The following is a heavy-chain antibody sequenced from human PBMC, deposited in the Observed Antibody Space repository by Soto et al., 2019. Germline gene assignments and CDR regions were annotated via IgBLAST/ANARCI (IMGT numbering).Heavy chain of an antibody. D-gene: IGHD2-2*01. CDR1: GGTFSSYA. V-gene: IGHV1-69*01. J-gene: IGHJ6*02. Sequence: QVQLVQSGAEVKKPGSSVKVSCKASGGTFSSYAISWVRQAPGQGLEWMGGIIPIFGTANYAQKFQGRVTITADESTSTAYMELSSLSSEDTAVYYCASATYCSSTSCYFYYYYYGMDVWGQGTTVTVSS. CDR3: ASATYCSSTSCYFYYYYYGMDV. CDR2: IIPIFGTA.